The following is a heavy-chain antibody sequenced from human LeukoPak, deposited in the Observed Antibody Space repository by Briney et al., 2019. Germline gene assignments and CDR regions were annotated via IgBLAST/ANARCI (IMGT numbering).Heavy chain of an antibody. Sequence: SETLSLTCTVSGASISSYWWSWIRQHPGKGLEWIGYIYHSGNTNYNPSLNSRVIISADTSKNHFSLKLNSVTTADTAVYYCTRGAGWLIDYWGQGILVTVSS. CDR3: TRGAGWLIDY. CDR1: GASISSYW. J-gene: IGHJ4*02. V-gene: IGHV4-59*01. D-gene: IGHD3-16*01. CDR2: IYHSGNT.